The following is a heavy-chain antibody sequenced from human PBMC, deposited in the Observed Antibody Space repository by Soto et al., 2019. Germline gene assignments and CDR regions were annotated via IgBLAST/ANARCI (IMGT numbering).Heavy chain of an antibody. Sequence: SVKVSCKASGGTFSSYAISWVRQAPGQGLEWMGGIIPIFGTANYAQKFQGRVTITADESTSTAYMELSSLRSEDTAVYYCARVDSSSSLYYYYGMDVWGQGTTVTVSS. J-gene: IGHJ6*02. V-gene: IGHV1-69*13. CDR1: GGTFSSYA. CDR3: ARVDSSSSLYYYYGMDV. CDR2: IIPIFGTA. D-gene: IGHD6-6*01.